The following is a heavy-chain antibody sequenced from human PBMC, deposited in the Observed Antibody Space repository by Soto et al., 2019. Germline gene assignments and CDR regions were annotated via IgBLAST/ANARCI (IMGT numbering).Heavy chain of an antibody. D-gene: IGHD1-26*01. CDR3: AKDLYSGSYYSLWFDP. CDR1: GFTFDDYA. V-gene: IGHV3-9*01. Sequence: PRGSLRLSCAASGFTFDDYAMHWVRQAPGKGLEWVSGISWNSGSIGYADSVKGRFTISRDNAKNSLYLQMNSLRAEDTALYYCAKDLYSGSYYSLWFDPWGQGTLVTVSS. J-gene: IGHJ5*02. CDR2: ISWNSGSI.